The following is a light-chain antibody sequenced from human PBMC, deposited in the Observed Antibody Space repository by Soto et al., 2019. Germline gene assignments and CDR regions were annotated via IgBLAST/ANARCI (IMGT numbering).Light chain of an antibody. CDR1: SSDVGNYNL. Sequence: QSVLTQPASVSGSPGQSITISCTGTSSDVGNYNLVSWYQHFPGKAPKLIIYEGSRRPSWVSNRFSGSKSGNTASLTNSGLQAEDEADYYCCSYAGSFTFDVFGGGTKLTVL. CDR3: CSYAGSFTFDV. V-gene: IGLV2-23*03. CDR2: EGS. J-gene: IGLJ2*01.